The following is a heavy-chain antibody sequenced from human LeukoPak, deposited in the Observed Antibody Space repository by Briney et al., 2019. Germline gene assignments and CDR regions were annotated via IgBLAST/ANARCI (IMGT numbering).Heavy chain of an antibody. J-gene: IGHJ3*02. CDR1: GYSFTSYW. Sequence: GESLKIPCKGSGYSFTSYWIGWVRQMPGKGLEWMGSIYPGDSDTRYSPSFQGQVTISVDKSISTAYLQWSRLQASDTAMYYCARRLGGADVFDIWGQGTMVTVSS. CDR3: ARRLGGADVFDI. D-gene: IGHD3-16*01. CDR2: IYPGDSDT. V-gene: IGHV5-51*01.